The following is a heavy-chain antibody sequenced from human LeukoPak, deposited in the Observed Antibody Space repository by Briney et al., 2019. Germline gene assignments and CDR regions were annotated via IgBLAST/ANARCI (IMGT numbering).Heavy chain of an antibody. CDR3: ARAYSSTPRAWFDP. CDR1: GYTFTSYY. V-gene: IGHV1-46*03. CDR2: ISPSGGST. J-gene: IGHJ5*02. D-gene: IGHD6-13*01. Sequence: ASVKVSCKASGYTFTSYYMHWVRQAPGQGLEWMGIISPSGGSTSYAQTFKGRVTMTRDTSTSTLYMELSSLRAEDTAVYYCARAYSSTPRAWFDPWGQGTLVTVSS.